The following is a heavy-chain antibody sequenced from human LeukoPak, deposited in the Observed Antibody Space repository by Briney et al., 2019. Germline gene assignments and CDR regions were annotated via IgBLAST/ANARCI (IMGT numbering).Heavy chain of an antibody. CDR1: GFTFSSDA. CDR2: ISGGST. D-gene: IGHD6-13*01. V-gene: IGHV3-23*01. J-gene: IGHJ6*03. CDR3: AKRFSSSSNAYYMDV. Sequence: GGSLRLSCAASGFTFSSDAMSWVRQAPGKGLEWVSAISGGSTYYAGSVKGRFTISRDTSKSTLFLRMNSLRVEDTAVYYCAKRFSSSSNAYYMDVWGNGTTVTIPS.